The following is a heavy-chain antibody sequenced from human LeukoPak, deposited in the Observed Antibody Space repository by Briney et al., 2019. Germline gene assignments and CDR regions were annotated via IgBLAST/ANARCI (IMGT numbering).Heavy chain of an antibody. CDR2: IYYSGST. V-gene: IGHV4-59*01. CDR1: GGSITSYH. CDR3: ARGGPGSGYHYYLDY. D-gene: IGHD3-22*01. Sequence: PSETLSLTCTVSGGSITSYHYSWIRQPPGKGLEWIGYIYYSGSTNYNPSLRSRVSISIDTSRNQFSLNLSSVTGADTAVYYCARGGPGSGYHYYLDYWGQGTRVTVSS. J-gene: IGHJ4*02.